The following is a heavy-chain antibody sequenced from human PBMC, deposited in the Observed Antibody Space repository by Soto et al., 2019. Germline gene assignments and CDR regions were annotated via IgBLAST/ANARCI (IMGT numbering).Heavy chain of an antibody. CDR2: ISAYNGNR. D-gene: IGHD3-22*01. J-gene: IGHJ4*02. CDR1: GYIFTSYG. CDR3: ARDPDYYDSSGRIDY. V-gene: IGHV1-18*01. Sequence: ASVKASCKASGYIFTSYGLSWVRQAPGQGLEWMGWISAYNGNRNYAQKFQGRVIMTTDISTSTAYMELRSLTSDDTAVYFCARDPDYYDSSGRIDYWGQGTQVTVSS.